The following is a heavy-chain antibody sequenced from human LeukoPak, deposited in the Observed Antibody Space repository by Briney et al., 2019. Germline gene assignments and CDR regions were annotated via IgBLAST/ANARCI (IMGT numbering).Heavy chain of an antibody. J-gene: IGHJ4*02. D-gene: IGHD6-19*01. CDR2: IAYDGSNK. CDR1: GFIFSNSA. Sequence: GGSLRLSCAASGFIFSNSAMHWVRQAPGKGLQWMSGIAYDGSNKYYADSVKGRFTISRDNSKNTLYLQMNSLRAEDTAVYYCAKDIEEWLVKGGGCFDYWGQGTLVTVSS. V-gene: IGHV3-30*18. CDR3: AKDIEEWLVKGGGCFDY.